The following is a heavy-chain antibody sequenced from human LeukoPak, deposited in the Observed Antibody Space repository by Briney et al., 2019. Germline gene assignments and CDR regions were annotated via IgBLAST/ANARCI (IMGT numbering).Heavy chain of an antibody. D-gene: IGHD2-2*01. Sequence: GASVKVSCKASGYTFTGYYMHWVRQAPGQGLEWMGWINPNSGGTNYAQKFQGRVTMTRDTSISTAYMELSRLRSDDTAVYYCARIVPICSSTSCYDVWGKGTTVTVSS. CDR1: GYTFTGYY. J-gene: IGHJ6*04. CDR3: ARIVPICSSTSCYDV. CDR2: INPNSGGT. V-gene: IGHV1-2*02.